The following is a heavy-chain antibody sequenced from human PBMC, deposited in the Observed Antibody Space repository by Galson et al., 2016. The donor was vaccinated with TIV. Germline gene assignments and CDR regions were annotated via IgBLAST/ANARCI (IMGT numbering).Heavy chain of an antibody. Sequence: SLRLSCAASGFRFSDYYMSWIRQSPGKGLEWLSYISYDSVAIKYADSLEGRFTISRDNAKGSLNLQMKSLRAEDTAVYYCVGGANSAEKWGLGTQVTVSS. CDR2: ISYDSVAI. CDR3: VGGANSAEK. CDR1: GFRFSDYY. D-gene: IGHD4/OR15-4a*01. J-gene: IGHJ4*02. V-gene: IGHV3-11*04.